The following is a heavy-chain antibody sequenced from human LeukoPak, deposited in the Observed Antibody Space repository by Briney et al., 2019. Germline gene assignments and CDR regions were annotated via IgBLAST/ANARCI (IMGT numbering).Heavy chain of an antibody. CDR3: AKATYCGGDCFYWYFDL. Sequence: GGCLRLSCAASGFTFSSYAMSWVRPAPGKGLEWVSTLSGGGGSTYYADSVKGRFTISRDNSKNTLYLQMNSLRAEDTAVYYCAKATYCGGDCFYWYFDLWGRGTLVTVSS. V-gene: IGHV3-23*01. CDR1: GFTFSSYA. CDR2: LSGGGGST. D-gene: IGHD2-21*02. J-gene: IGHJ2*01.